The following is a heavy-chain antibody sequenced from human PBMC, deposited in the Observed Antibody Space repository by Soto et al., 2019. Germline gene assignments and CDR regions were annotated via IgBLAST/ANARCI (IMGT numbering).Heavy chain of an antibody. V-gene: IGHV3-48*01. J-gene: IGHJ5*02. CDR2: ISSSSNTI. CDR3: ARDRFDYYDTSGYWRFDP. CDR1: GFTFSSYS. Sequence: PGGSLRLSCAASGFTFSSYSMNWVRQAPGKGLEWVSYISSSSNTIYYADSVKGRFTISRDNAKNSLYLQMNSLRAEDTAVYYCARDRFDYYDTSGYWRFDPWGQGT. D-gene: IGHD3-22*01.